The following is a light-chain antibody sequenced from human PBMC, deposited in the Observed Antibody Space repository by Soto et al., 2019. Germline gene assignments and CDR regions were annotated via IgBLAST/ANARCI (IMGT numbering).Light chain of an antibody. CDR1: QSVSIY. CDR3: QQYNNWPQT. J-gene: IGKJ1*01. CDR2: DTS. V-gene: IGKV3-11*01. Sequence: EIVLTQSPATLSFFPGERATLSCRASQSVSIYLDWYQQKPGQAPRPLIYDTSNRATGIPARFSGSGSGTGFTLTISSLEPEDFAVYYCQQYNNWPQTFGQGTKVDIK.